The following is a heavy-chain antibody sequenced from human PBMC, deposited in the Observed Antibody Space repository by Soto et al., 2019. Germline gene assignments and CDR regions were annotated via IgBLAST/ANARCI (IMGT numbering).Heavy chain of an antibody. CDR3: AKHRGFVAGPFDS. J-gene: IGHJ4*02. CDR2: ISGNVGSTT. Sequence: EVQLLESGGGLAQPGGSLRLSCAVSGITFTNYAMGWVRQAPGKGLEWVSGISGNVGSTTHYADSGKGRFTISRDNTKKILFLQMNSRRAEDTAVYYCAKHRGFVAGPFDSWGQGTLVIVSS. V-gene: IGHV3-23*01. CDR1: GITFTNYA. D-gene: IGHD6-19*01.